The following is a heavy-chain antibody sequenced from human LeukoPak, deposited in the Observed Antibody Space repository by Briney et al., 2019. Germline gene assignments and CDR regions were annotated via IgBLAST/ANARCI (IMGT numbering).Heavy chain of an antibody. CDR2: IYTSGST. Sequence: SETLSLTCTVSGGSISSGSYYWSWIRQPAGKGLEWIGRIYTSGSTNYNPSLKSRVTMSVDTSKNQFSLKLSSVTAADTAVYYCASGVGASDYWGQGTLVTVSS. CDR3: ASGVGASDY. D-gene: IGHD1-26*01. CDR1: GGSISSGSYY. V-gene: IGHV4-61*02. J-gene: IGHJ4*02.